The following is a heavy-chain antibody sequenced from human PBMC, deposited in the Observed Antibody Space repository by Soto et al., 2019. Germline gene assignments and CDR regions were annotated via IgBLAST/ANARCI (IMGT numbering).Heavy chain of an antibody. CDR3: AKDTRLSLYTSSWFDH. CDR1: GFTFDNYA. CDR2: ISWNSGTK. Sequence: PGGSLRLSCVVSGFTFDNYAMHWVRHAPGKGLEWVSGISWNSGTKEYADSVKGRFTISRDNAKNSLHLQMSTLGAEDSAFYYCAKDTRLSLYTSSWFDHWGQGALVTVSS. J-gene: IGHJ5*02. V-gene: IGHV3-9*01. D-gene: IGHD6-13*01.